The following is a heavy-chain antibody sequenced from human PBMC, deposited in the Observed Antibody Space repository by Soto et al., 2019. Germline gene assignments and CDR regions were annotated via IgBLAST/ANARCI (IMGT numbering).Heavy chain of an antibody. V-gene: IGHV3-30-3*01. CDR2: ISYDGSNK. CDR1: GFTLSSYA. D-gene: IGHD1-26*01. J-gene: IGHJ4*02. Sequence: GGSLRLSCAASGFTLSSYAMHWVRQAPGKGLEWVAVISYDGSNKYYADSVKGRFTISRDNSKNTLYLQMNSLRAEDTAVYYCAGIIVGATFASYWGQGTLVTVSS. CDR3: AGIIVGATFASY.